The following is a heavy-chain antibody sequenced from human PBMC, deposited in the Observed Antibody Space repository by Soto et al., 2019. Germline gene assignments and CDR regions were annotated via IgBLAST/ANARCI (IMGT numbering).Heavy chain of an antibody. CDR1: GFTFNSYG. CDR2: ISYDGNNI. V-gene: IGHV3-30*18. J-gene: IGHJ5*02. D-gene: IGHD2-8*01. Sequence: QVQLVESGGGVVQPGRSLRLSCAASGFTFNSYGIHWVRQAPGKALEWVAVISYDGNNIYYGDSVQGRFTISRDNSKNTIYLQMNSLRAEDTAVYYCAKDVGYCTNGVRLYNWFDPWGQGTLVTVSS. CDR3: AKDVGYCTNGVRLYNWFDP.